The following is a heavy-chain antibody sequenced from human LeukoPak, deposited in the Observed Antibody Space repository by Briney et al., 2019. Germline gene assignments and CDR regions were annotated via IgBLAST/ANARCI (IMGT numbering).Heavy chain of an antibody. Sequence: GGSLRLSCAASGFTFSSYAMSWVRQAPGKGLEWVSAISGSGGSTYYADSVKGRFTISRDNSKNTLYLQMNSLRAEDTAVYYCAKQRQGVVPAESAFDIWGQGTMVTVSS. V-gene: IGHV3-23*01. CDR3: AKQRQGVVPAESAFDI. CDR1: GFTFSSYA. J-gene: IGHJ3*02. CDR2: ISGSGGST. D-gene: IGHD2-2*01.